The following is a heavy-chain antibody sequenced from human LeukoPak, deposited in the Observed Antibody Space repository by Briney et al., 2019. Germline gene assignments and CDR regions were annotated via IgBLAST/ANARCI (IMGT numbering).Heavy chain of an antibody. CDR1: GGSLNTTRYY. CDR2: MNYNGST. D-gene: IGHD3-3*01. J-gene: IGHJ4*02. V-gene: IGHV4-39*01. CDR3: ARMYYDFWSDRNYYFDY. Sequence: PSETLSLTCTVSGGSLNTTRYYWGWIRQSPGQGLEWIGSMNYNGSTHSNPSLKSRATIPVDTSKNQFSLKLSSVTAADTAVYYCARMYYDFWSDRNYYFDYWGQGTLVTVSS.